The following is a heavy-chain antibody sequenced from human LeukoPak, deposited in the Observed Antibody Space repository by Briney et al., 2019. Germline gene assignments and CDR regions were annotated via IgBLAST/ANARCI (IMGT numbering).Heavy chain of an antibody. V-gene: IGHV3-23*01. CDR1: GFTFSSYA. CDR2: ISGSGGST. Sequence: GGSLRLSCAASGFTFSSYAMSWVRQAPGKGLEWVSAISGSGGSTYYADSVKGRFTISRDNPKNTLYLQMNSLRAEDTAVYYCAKARRAYYDILTGYYNPYYYYGMDVWGQGTTVTVSS. D-gene: IGHD3-9*01. J-gene: IGHJ6*02. CDR3: AKARRAYYDILTGYYNPYYYYGMDV.